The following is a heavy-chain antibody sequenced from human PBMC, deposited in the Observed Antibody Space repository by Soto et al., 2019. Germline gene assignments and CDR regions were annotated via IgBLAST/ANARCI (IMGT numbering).Heavy chain of an antibody. CDR2: ISSSSTYT. CDR1: GFTFSTST. V-gene: IGHV3-21*01. J-gene: IGHJ4*02. Sequence: GGSLRLSCAASGFTFSTSTMNWVRQAPGQGLEWVSSISSSSTYTYYAASVKGRFTISRDNAKNSLYLQMNSLRAEDTAVYYYARVGSPGYCSGGYCPPPDYWGQGT. CDR3: ARVGSPGYCSGGYCPPPDY. D-gene: IGHD2-15*01.